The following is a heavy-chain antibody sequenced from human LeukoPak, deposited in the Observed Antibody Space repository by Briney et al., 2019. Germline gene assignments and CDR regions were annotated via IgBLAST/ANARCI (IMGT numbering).Heavy chain of an antibody. V-gene: IGHV3-64D*06. Sequence: GGSPRLSCSASGFTFSNYAMHWVRQAPGKGLEYVSAISINGGSSYYAHSVKGRFTISRDNSKNTLYLQMSSLRAEDTAVYYCVKGGYGSGSYFDYWGRGTLVTVSS. D-gene: IGHD1-26*01. CDR1: GFTFSNYA. CDR3: VKGGYGSGSYFDY. J-gene: IGHJ4*02. CDR2: ISINGGSS.